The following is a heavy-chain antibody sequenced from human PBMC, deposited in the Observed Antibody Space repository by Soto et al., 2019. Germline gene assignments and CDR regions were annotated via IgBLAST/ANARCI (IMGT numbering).Heavy chain of an antibody. CDR2: ISWNSGSI. Sequence: GGSLRLSCAASGFTFDDYAMHWVRQAPGKGLEWVSGISWNSGSIGYADSVKGRFTISRDNAKNSLYLQMNSLRAEDTALYYCVKDDISGSYDESGFDYWGQGSLVSVSS. J-gene: IGHJ4*02. V-gene: IGHV3-9*01. CDR1: GFTFDDYA. CDR3: VKDDISGSYDESGFDY. D-gene: IGHD1-26*01.